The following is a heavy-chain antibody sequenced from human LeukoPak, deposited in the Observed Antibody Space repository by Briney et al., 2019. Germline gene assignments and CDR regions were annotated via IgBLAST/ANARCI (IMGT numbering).Heavy chain of an antibody. D-gene: IGHD3-22*01. V-gene: IGHV3-33*01. J-gene: IGHJ3*02. CDR3: AREDSSGYYSLDI. CDR2: IWYDGSDK. CDR1: GFTFSSYG. Sequence: GGSLGLSCAASGFTFSSYGMHWVRQAPGKGLEWVALIWYDGSDKYYADSVKGRFTISRDNSKNTLYLQMNSLRAEDTALYYCAREDSSGYYSLDIWGQGTMVTVSS.